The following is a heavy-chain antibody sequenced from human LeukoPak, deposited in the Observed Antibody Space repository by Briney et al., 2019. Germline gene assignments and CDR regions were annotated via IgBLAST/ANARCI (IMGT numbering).Heavy chain of an antibody. V-gene: IGHV3-23*01. CDR2: ILNSGATT. Sequence: GGSLRLSCAVSGFTFSTYAMSWVRQAPGKGLEWVSSILNSGATTYYAESVKGRFTISRDTSKNTLYLQINSLRVEDTAVYYCIVFGDSNHWGQGTLVTVSS. J-gene: IGHJ5*02. D-gene: IGHD4-17*01. CDR3: IVFGDSNH. CDR1: GFTFSTYA.